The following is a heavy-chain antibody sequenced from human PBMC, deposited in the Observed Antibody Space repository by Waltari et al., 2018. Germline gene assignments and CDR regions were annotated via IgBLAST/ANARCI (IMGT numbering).Heavy chain of an antibody. V-gene: IGHV4-38-2*01. CDR2: IYHSGST. CDR1: GYSISSGYY. J-gene: IGHJ3*02. D-gene: IGHD1-1*01. CDR3: ARLRWEPPDAFDI. Sequence: QVQLQESGPGLVKPSETLSLTCAVSGYSISSGYYWGWIRQPPGKGLEWIGSIYHSGSTYYNPSLKSRVTISVDTSKNQFSLKLSSVTAADTAVYYCARLRWEPPDAFDIWGQGTMVTVSS.